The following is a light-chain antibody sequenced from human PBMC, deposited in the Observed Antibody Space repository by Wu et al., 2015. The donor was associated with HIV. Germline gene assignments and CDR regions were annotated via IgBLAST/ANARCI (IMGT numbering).Light chain of an antibody. Sequence: DIQLTQSPSTLSASVGDKVTITCRARDNVAGLLAWYQQRPGQAPKLLIFRSSSLENGIPSRFSGSGSERQFTLTIDGLQSDDFATYYCQQYNMYPWTFGQGTKIDMK. CDR3: QQYNMYPWT. CDR1: DNVAGL. V-gene: IGKV1-5*03. CDR2: RSS. J-gene: IGKJ1*01.